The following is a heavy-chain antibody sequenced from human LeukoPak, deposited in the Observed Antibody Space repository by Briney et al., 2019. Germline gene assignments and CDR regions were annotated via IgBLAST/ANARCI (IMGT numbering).Heavy chain of an antibody. D-gene: IGHD1-26*01. CDR3: ARGVTTPLDAFDI. CDR2: LYNSGST. CDR1: GASISSGGYY. Sequence: SETLSLTCTVSGASISSGGYYWSWIRQHPGKGLEWIGYLYNSGSTNYNPSLKSRATISVDMSKNQLSLKLSSVTAADTAVYYCARGVTTPLDAFDIWGQGTMVTVSS. V-gene: IGHV4-61*08. J-gene: IGHJ3*02.